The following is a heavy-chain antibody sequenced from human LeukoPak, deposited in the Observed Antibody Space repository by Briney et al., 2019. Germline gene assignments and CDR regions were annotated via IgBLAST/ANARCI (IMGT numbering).Heavy chain of an antibody. D-gene: IGHD3-10*01. V-gene: IGHV3-23*01. CDR2: ISGSGGST. Sequence: GGSLRLSCAASGFTFSSYAMSWVRQAPGKGLEWVSAISGSGGSTYYADSVKGRFTISRDNSKNTLYLQMNSLRAEDTAVYYCAKGSPPGRGAYNWFDHWGQGTLVTVSS. J-gene: IGHJ5*02. CDR3: AKGSPPGRGAYNWFDH. CDR1: GFTFSSYA.